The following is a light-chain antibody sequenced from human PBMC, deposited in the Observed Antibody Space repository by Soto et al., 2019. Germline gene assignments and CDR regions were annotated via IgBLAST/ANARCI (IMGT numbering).Light chain of an antibody. CDR2: GAS. J-gene: IGKJ1*01. Sequence: EIVLTQSPGTLSLSPGERATLSCRASQSVSSSYFAWYQQKPGQAPRLLIYGASSRATGIPDRFSGSGSGTDFTLTISRLEPEDFAVYYCQQYGSSPQTLGQGTKVDIK. CDR1: QSVSSSY. CDR3: QQYGSSPQT. V-gene: IGKV3-20*01.